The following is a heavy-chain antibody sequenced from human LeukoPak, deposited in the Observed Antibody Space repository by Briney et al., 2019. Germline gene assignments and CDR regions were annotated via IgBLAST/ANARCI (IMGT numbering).Heavy chain of an antibody. CDR1: AFTFSSYG. Sequence: PGGSLRPSCAASAFTFSSYGMHWVRQAPGKGLEWVAVISYDGSNKYYADSVKGRFTISRDNSKNTLYLQMNSLRAEDTALYYCAKDWGPLIAVETYFDYWGQGTLVTVSS. CDR2: ISYDGSNK. D-gene: IGHD6-19*01. V-gene: IGHV3-30*18. J-gene: IGHJ4*02. CDR3: AKDWGPLIAVETYFDY.